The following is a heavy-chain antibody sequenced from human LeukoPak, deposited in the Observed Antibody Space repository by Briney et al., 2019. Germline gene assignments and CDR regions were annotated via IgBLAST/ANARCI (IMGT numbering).Heavy chain of an antibody. CDR3: ARNYDSSGYYRFGY. CDR2: IIPIFGTA. V-gene: IGHV1-69*06. D-gene: IGHD3-22*01. Sequence: ASVKVSCKASGYTFTTYYMHWVRQAPGQGPEWMGGIIPIFGTANYAQKFRGRVTITADKSTRTAYMELSSLRSEDTAVYYCARNYDSSGYYRFGYWGQGTLVTVSS. J-gene: IGHJ4*02. CDR1: GYTFTTYY.